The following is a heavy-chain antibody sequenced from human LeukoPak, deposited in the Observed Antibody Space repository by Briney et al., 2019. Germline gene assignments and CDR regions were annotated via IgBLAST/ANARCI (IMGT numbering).Heavy chain of an antibody. CDR2: ISSSGSTI. Sequence: GGSLRLSCAASGFTFSDYYMSWIRQAPGKGLEGVSYISSSGSTIYYADSVKGRFTISRDNAKNSLYLQMNSLRAEDTAVYYCARMTTVSYYYYYYMDVWGKGTTVTVSS. CDR3: ARMTTVSYYYYYYMDV. D-gene: IGHD4-11*01. J-gene: IGHJ6*03. CDR1: GFTFSDYY. V-gene: IGHV3-11*04.